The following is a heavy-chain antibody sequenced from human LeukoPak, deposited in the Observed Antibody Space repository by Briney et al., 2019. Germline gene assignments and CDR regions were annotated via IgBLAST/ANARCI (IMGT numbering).Heavy chain of an antibody. V-gene: IGHV3-21*01. D-gene: IGHD3-10*01. CDR1: EFTFSTYS. J-gene: IGHJ4*02. CDR3: ARSGPTVLWSKYFDY. Sequence: PGGSLRLSCAASEFTFSTYSMNWVRQAPGKGLEWVSSISSGSTYIYYADSVKGRFTISRDNAKNTLFLQMDDLRADDTATYYCARSGPTVLWSKYFDYWGQGALVTVSS. CDR2: ISSGSTYI.